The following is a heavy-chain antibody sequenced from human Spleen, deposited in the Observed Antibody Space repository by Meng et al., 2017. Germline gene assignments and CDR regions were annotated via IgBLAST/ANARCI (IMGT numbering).Heavy chain of an antibody. V-gene: IGHV1-3*01. D-gene: IGHD2-8*01. CDR1: GYTFTSYA. J-gene: IGHJ4*01. CDR2: INAGNGNT. CDR3: AILGGYCTNGVCYQLDY. Sequence: ASVKVSCKASGYTFTSYAMHWVHQAPGQRLEWMGWINAGNGNTKYSQKFQGRVTITRDTSASTAYMELSSLRSEDTAVYYCAILGGYCTNGVCYQLDYWGQGTRVTVSS.